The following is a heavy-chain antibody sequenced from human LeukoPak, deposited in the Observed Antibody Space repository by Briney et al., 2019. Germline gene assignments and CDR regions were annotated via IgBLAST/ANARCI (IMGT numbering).Heavy chain of an antibody. V-gene: IGHV4-59*01. Sequence: SETLSLTCTVSGGSISSYYWSWIRQPPGKGLEWIGYIYYSGSTNYNPSLKSRVTISVDTSKNQFSLKLSSVTAADTAVYYCARVLYFDWLLKPSYYYYYMDVWGKGTTVTVSS. CDR3: ARVLYFDWLLKPSYYYYYMDV. CDR2: IYYSGST. CDR1: GGSISSYY. D-gene: IGHD3-9*01. J-gene: IGHJ6*03.